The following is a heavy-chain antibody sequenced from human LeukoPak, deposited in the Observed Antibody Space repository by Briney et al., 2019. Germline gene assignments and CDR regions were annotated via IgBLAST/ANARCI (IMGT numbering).Heavy chain of an antibody. CDR3: ARDMGSSGSYGH. D-gene: IGHD1-26*01. Sequence: KSSETLSLTCTVSGGSISSGSYYWSWIRQPAGKGLEWIGRIYTSGSTNYNPSLKSRVTISVDTSKNQFSLKLSSVTAADTAVYYCARDMGSSGSYGHWGQGTLVTVSS. J-gene: IGHJ4*02. V-gene: IGHV4-61*02. CDR2: IYTSGST. CDR1: GGSISSGSYY.